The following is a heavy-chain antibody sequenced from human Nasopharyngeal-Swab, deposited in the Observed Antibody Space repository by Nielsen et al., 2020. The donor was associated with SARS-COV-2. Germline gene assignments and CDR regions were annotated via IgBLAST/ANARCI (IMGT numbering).Heavy chain of an antibody. CDR3: ARDRLSDAFDI. J-gene: IGHJ3*02. Sequence: PGKGLEWIGEINHSGSTNYNPSLKSRVTISVDTSKNQFSLKLSSVTAADTAVYYCARDRLSDAFDIWGQGTMVTVSS. V-gene: IGHV4-34*01. CDR2: INHSGST.